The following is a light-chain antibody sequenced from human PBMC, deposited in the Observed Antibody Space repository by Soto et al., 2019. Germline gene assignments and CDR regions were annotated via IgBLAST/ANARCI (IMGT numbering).Light chain of an antibody. CDR1: SSDIGDYTY. V-gene: IGLV2-14*03. CDR2: DVN. CDR3: SSYTSSNPYV. Sequence: QSVLTQPASVSGSPGQSITISCTGTSSDIGDYTYVSWYQQHPGNAPKLMIFDVNNRPSGVSNRFSGSKSGNTASLTISGLQAEDEADYYCSSYTSSNPYVFGTGTKLTVL. J-gene: IGLJ1*01.